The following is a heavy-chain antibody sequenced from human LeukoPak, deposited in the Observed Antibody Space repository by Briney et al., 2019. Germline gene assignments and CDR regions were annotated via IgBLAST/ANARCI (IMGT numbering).Heavy chain of an antibody. D-gene: IGHD3-10*01. Sequence: GGSLRLSCAASGFTFSSYSMSWVRQAPGKGLEWVAIISNDGSNEYYADSVKGRFTISRDNSKNTLYLQLNSLRADDTAVYYCAKDLVRSYYGIDYWGQGTRVTVSS. J-gene: IGHJ4*02. V-gene: IGHV3-30*18. CDR1: GFTFSSYS. CDR3: AKDLVRSYYGIDY. CDR2: ISNDGSNE.